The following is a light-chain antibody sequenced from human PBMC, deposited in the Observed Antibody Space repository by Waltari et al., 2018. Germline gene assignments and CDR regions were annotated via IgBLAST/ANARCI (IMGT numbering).Light chain of an antibody. CDR3: QQYDNVPR. CDR2: DVS. CDR1: QDISHY. J-gene: IGKJ4*01. Sequence: DIQMPQSPSSLSASVGASVTITCHASQDISHYLNRYQQKRGRAPKLLISDVSNLQRGVPSRFSGSGSGTDFTFTISSLQPEDIATYYCQQYDNVPRFGGGTKVEIK. V-gene: IGKV1-33*01.